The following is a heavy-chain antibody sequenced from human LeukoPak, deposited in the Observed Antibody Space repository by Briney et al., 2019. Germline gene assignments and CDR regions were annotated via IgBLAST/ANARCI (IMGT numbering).Heavy chain of an antibody. CDR3: ARGRGSVGATKGLDY. CDR1: GGSISSGGYY. Sequence: SQTLSLTCTVSGGSISSGGYYWSWIRQHPGKGLEWIVYIYYSGSTYYNPSLKIRVTISVDTSKNQFSLKLSSVTAADTAVYYCARGRGSVGATKGLDYWGQGTLVTVSS. D-gene: IGHD1-26*01. CDR2: IYYSGST. J-gene: IGHJ4*02. V-gene: IGHV4-31*03.